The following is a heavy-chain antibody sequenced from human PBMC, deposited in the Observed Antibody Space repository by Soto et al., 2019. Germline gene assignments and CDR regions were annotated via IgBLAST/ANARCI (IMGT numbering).Heavy chain of an antibody. CDR2: INHSGST. CDR1: GGSFSGYY. J-gene: IGHJ4*02. CDR3: ASRYSSSWYRTYYFDY. D-gene: IGHD6-13*01. Sequence: QVQIQQWSAGLLKPSETLSLTCAVYGGSFSGYYWSWIRQPPGKGLEWIGEINHSGSTNYNPSLKSRVTISVDTSKNQFSLKLSSVTAADTAVYYCASRYSSSWYRTYYFDYWGQGTLVTVSS. V-gene: IGHV4-34*01.